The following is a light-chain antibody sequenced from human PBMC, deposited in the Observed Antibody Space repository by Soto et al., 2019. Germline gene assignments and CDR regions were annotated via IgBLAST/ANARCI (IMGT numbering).Light chain of an antibody. CDR1: QSVSNY. CDR3: QQRHSWHPFT. V-gene: IGKV3-11*01. CDR2: QAS. Sequence: VLTQSPATLSLSPGERATLSCRASQSVSNYLGWFQQKPGPAPRLLIFQASHRATGIPARFRGSGSGTAFPLTISSLEPEDFAVYYCQQRHSWHPFTFGQGTKVEI. J-gene: IGKJ2*01.